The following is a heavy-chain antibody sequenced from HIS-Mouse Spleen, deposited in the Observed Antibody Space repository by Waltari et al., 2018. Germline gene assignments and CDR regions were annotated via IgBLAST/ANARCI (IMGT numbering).Heavy chain of an antibody. V-gene: IGHV3-30*04. Sequence: QVQLVESGGGVVQPGRSLRLACAASVFTFSSYAMHWVRQAPGKGLEWVAVISYDGSNKYYADSVKGRFTISRDNSKNTLYLQMNSLRAEDTAVYYCARAGDSSGWRDFDYWGQGTLVTVSS. CDR3: ARAGDSSGWRDFDY. D-gene: IGHD6-19*01. J-gene: IGHJ4*02. CDR1: VFTFSSYA. CDR2: ISYDGSNK.